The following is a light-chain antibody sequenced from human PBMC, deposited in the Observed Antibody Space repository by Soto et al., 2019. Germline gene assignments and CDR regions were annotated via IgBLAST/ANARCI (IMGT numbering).Light chain of an antibody. CDR2: GAS. CDR3: QHYQNWHT. V-gene: IGKV3-15*01. Sequence: ELVMTQSPATLSVSPGERATLSCRASQSVSSDLAWYQQEPGQAPRLLMYGASARAAGIPARFSGSWSGTEFTLTINSLQSEDSAVYYCQHYQNWHTFGGGTKVDIK. J-gene: IGKJ4*01. CDR1: QSVSSD.